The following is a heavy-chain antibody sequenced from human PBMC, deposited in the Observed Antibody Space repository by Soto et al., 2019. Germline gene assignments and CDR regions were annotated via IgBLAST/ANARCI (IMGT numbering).Heavy chain of an antibody. CDR2: MSYTGGT. CDR3: ARVSRHNELCDY. V-gene: IGHV4-31*11. Sequence: SESLSLTCALSAGSISRVGYYWSWICQDPEKGLEWIAYMSYTGGTYYNPSLKSRINISLDTSKNQFSLKLSSVTAADTAVYHCARVSRHNELCDYWGRGILVTV. D-gene: IGHD2-21*01. CDR1: AGSISRVGYY. J-gene: IGHJ4*02.